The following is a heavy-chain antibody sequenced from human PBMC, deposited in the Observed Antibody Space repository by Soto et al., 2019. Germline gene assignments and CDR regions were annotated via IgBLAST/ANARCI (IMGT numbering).Heavy chain of an antibody. Sequence: QVQLVESGGGVVQPGWSLRLSCAASEFTFRRYAMHWVRQAPGKGLEWVAVISDEGCNKYYADSVQGRFTISRDNSKNTLYLQSSSLRGEDTAVDYCAREGGDGDDWNDVDYWGQGTLVTVSS. D-gene: IGHD1-1*01. CDR1: EFTFRRYA. CDR2: ISDEGCNK. J-gene: IGHJ4*02. V-gene: IGHV3-30-3*01. CDR3: AREGGDGDDWNDVDY.